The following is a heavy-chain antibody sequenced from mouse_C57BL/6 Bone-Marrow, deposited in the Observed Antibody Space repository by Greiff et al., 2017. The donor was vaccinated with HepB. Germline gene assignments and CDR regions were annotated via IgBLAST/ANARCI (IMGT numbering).Heavy chain of an antibody. CDR3: AREYYGSSPYWYFDV. Sequence: EVQLVESGGGLVKPGGSLKLSCAASGFTFSDYGMHWVRQAPEKGLEWVAYISSGSSTIYYADTVKGRFTISRDNAKNTLFLQMTSLRSEDTAMYYCAREYYGSSPYWYFDVGGTGTTVTVSS. CDR1: GFTFSDYG. D-gene: IGHD1-1*01. J-gene: IGHJ1*03. CDR2: ISSGSSTI. V-gene: IGHV5-17*01.